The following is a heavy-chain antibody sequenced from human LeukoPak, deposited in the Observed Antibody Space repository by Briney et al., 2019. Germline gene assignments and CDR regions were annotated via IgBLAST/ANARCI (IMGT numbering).Heavy chain of an antibody. CDR2: IYYDGTIK. CDR3: ARDSGGPGCSSTSCYPGGVDY. D-gene: IGHD2-2*01. Sequence: PGGSLRLSCVASGFTFRNHGMHWVRQAPGKGLEWVALIYYDGTIKNYVDSVKGRFTISRDNSKNTLYLQMNSLRAEDTAVYYCARDSGGPGCSSTSCYPGGVDYWGQGTLVTVSS. J-gene: IGHJ4*02. V-gene: IGHV3-30*02. CDR1: GFTFRNHG.